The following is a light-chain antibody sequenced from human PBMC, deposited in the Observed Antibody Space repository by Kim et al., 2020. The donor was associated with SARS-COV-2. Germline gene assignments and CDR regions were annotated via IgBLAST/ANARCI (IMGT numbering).Light chain of an antibody. CDR2: GNS. V-gene: IGLV1-40*01. Sequence: RVTISCTGSSSNIGAGYAVHWYQQLPGTAPKLLIYGNSNRPSGVPDRFSGSKSGTSASLAITGLQAEDEADYYCQSYDSSLRDYVFGTGTKVTVL. CDR3: QSYDSSLRDYV. J-gene: IGLJ1*01. CDR1: SSNIGAGYA.